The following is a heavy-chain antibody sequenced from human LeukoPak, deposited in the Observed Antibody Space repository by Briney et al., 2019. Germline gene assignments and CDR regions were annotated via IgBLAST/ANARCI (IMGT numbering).Heavy chain of an antibody. CDR3: ARDLGGVLWAYGMDV. Sequence: GGSLRLSCAASGFTFSDYYMSWIRQAPGKGLEWVSYISSSSSTIYYADSVKGRFTISRDNAKNSLYPQMNSLRAEDTAVYYCARDLGGVLWAYGMDVWGQGTTVTVSS. CDR2: ISSSSSTI. V-gene: IGHV3-11*04. J-gene: IGHJ6*02. CDR1: GFTFSDYY. D-gene: IGHD3-10*01.